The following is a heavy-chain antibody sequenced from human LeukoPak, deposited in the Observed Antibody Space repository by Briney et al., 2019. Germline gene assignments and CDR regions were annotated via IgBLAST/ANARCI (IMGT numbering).Heavy chain of an antibody. CDR3: ARQTSIVVVPAATALGAFDI. Sequence: SETLSLTCAVYGGSFSVYYCSWIRQPPGKGLEWIGEINHSGSTNYNPSLKSRVTISVDTSKNQFSLKPSSVTAADTAVYYCARQTSIVVVPAATALGAFDIWGQGTMVTVSS. CDR1: GGSFSVYY. V-gene: IGHV4-34*01. J-gene: IGHJ3*02. D-gene: IGHD2-2*01. CDR2: INHSGST.